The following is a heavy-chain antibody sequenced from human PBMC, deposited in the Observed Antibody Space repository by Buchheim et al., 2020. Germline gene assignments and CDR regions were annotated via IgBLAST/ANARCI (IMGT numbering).Heavy chain of an antibody. CDR2: IAYSGTT. Sequence: QVQLQESGPGLVKPSQTLSLTCTVSGGSISGGGDYWTWIRQHPGKGLEWIGYIAYSGTTYYNPSLKGRVIMSVDTSKNQFSLKLTSVTAADTAVYYCARGNTIIVGDYWGQGTL. CDR1: GGSISGGGDY. D-gene: IGHD3-22*01. J-gene: IGHJ4*02. V-gene: IGHV4-31*03. CDR3: ARGNTIIVGDY.